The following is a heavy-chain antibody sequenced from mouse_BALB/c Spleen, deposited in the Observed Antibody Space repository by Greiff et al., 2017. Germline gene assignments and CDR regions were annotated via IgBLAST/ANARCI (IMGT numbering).Heavy chain of an antibody. J-gene: IGHJ3*01. CDR1: GFSLTSYG. CDR2: IWAGGST. D-gene: IGHD1-1*01. Sequence: QVQLKESGPGLVAPSQSLSITCTVSGFSLTSYGVHWVRQPPGKGLEWLGVIWAGGSTNYNSALMSRLSISKDNSKSQVFLKMNSLQTDDTAMYYCARDGGGSSSWFAYWGQGTLVTVSA. CDR3: ARDGGGSSSWFAY. V-gene: IGHV2-9*02.